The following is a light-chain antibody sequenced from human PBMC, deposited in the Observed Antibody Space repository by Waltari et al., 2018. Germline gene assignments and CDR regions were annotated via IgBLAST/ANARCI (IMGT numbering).Light chain of an antibody. CDR3: FSFAASYASL. CDR1: NSDVGGYNY. Sequence: QSALTQPRPVSGSPGQSVTISCTCTNSDVGGYNYVSWYQQQPGKAPKLMLYDVSGFPPGVPERFSGSKSSNTASLTIVGLQAGDDADYYCFSFAASYASLFGGGTKLSVL. J-gene: IGLJ2*01. CDR2: DVS. V-gene: IGLV2-11*01.